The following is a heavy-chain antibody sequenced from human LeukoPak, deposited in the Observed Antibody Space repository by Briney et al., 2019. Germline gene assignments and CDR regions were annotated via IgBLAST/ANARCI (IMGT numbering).Heavy chain of an antibody. V-gene: IGHV4-59*01. CDR1: GDSINNYY. D-gene: IGHD4-17*01. Sequence: PSETLSLTCTVSGDSINNYYWSWIRQPPGKGLEWIGYIFYSGGTKYNPSLKSRVAISIAMSKNQFSLSLNSVTAADTAVYYCARGGYGDYKLHYYHYGMDVWGQGTTVTVSS. CDR3: ARGGYGDYKLHYYHYGMDV. J-gene: IGHJ6*02. CDR2: IFYSGGT.